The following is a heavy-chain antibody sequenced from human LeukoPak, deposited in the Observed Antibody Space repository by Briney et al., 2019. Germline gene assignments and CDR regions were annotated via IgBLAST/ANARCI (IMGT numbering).Heavy chain of an antibody. CDR3: ERAITMVRGVVKEAWFDP. D-gene: IGHD3-10*01. J-gene: IGHJ5*02. Sequence: PSQTLSLTCTVSGGSISSGGYYWSWIRQHPGKGLEWIGYIYYSGSTYYNPSRKSRVTISVDTSKNQFSLKLSSVTAADTAVYSSERAITMVRGVVKEAWFDPWGQGTLVTVSS. CDR2: IYYSGST. CDR1: GGSISSGGYY. V-gene: IGHV4-31*03.